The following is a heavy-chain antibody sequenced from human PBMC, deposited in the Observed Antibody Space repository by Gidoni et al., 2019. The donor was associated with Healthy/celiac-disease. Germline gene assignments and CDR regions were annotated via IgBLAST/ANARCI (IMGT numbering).Heavy chain of an antibody. CDR3: ARVETGKNWFDP. Sequence: QVQLQESGPGLVKPSQTLSLTCTVAGGSISSGGYSWSWIRQHPGKAVEWIEYIYYRWSTYYNPSLKSRVTISVDTSKNQFSLKLSSVTAADTSVYYCARVETGKNWFDPWGQGTLVTVSS. CDR2: IYYRWST. D-gene: IGHD1-1*01. CDR1: GGSISSGGYS. J-gene: IGHJ5*02. V-gene: IGHV4-31*03.